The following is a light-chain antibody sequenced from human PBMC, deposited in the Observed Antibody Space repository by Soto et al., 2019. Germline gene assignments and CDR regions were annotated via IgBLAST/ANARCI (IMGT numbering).Light chain of an antibody. CDR3: AAWDASLSGPV. CDR1: SSNIGSNY. Sequence: QSVLAQSPSASASPGQRITTSCSGSSSNIGSNYVYWYQQFPGMAPKLLIYRNGQRPSGVPDRFSALKYGTTASLAIAGLRSEDEGDYYCAAWDASLSGPVFGGGTQLTVL. V-gene: IGLV1-47*01. J-gene: IGLJ3*02. CDR2: RNG.